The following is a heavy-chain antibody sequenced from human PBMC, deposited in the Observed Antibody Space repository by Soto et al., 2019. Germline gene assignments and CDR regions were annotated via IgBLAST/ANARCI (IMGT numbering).Heavy chain of an antibody. CDR1: GFTFSSYS. CDR3: ARDHEAAGYYGSGSYYNVHYYYGMDV. Sequence: SGGSLRLSCAASGFTFSSYSMNWVRQAPGKGLEWVSYISSSSSTIYYADSVKGRFTISRDNAKNSLYLQMNSLRAEDTAVYYCARDHEAAGYYGSGSYYNVHYYYGMDVWGQGTTVTVSS. D-gene: IGHD3-10*01. CDR2: ISSSSSTI. V-gene: IGHV3-48*01. J-gene: IGHJ6*02.